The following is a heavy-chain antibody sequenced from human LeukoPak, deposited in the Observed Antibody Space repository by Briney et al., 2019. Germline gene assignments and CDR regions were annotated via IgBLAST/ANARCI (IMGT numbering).Heavy chain of an antibody. V-gene: IGHV1-2*02. Sequence: ASVKVSCKASGYTFTGYYMHWVRQAPGQGLEWMGWINPNSGGTNYAQKFQGRVTMTRDTSISTAYMELSRLRSDDTAVYYCARAKPRSRSYPFRYYYYMDVWGKGTTVTVSS. CDR2: INPNSGGT. CDR1: GYTFTGYY. J-gene: IGHJ6*03. D-gene: IGHD1-26*01. CDR3: ARAKPRSRSYPFRYYYYMDV.